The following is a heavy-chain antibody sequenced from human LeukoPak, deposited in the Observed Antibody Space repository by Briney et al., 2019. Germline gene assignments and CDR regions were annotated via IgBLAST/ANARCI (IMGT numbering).Heavy chain of an antibody. CDR2: IYSGGGT. V-gene: IGHV3-66*04. Sequence: PGGSLRLSCAASGFTVSSNYMSWVRQAPGKGLEWVSVIYSGGGTNYADSMKGRFTISRDNSKNTLYLQMASLRVEDTAVYYCARQFDGSHPNAFDIWGQGTMVTVSS. CDR1: GFTVSSNY. D-gene: IGHD1-26*01. CDR3: ARQFDGSHPNAFDI. J-gene: IGHJ3*02.